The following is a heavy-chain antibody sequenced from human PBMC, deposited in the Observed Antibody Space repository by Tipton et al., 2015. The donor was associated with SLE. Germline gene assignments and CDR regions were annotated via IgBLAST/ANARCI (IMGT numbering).Heavy chain of an antibody. D-gene: IGHD6-13*01. CDR2: ISSSSSYI. V-gene: IGHV3-21*01. J-gene: IGHJ6*02. CDR1: GFTFSFYS. CDR3: AREPGYSTLGDYYYGMDV. Sequence: SLRLSCVASGFTFSFYSMNWVRQAPGKGLEWVSSISSSSSYIYYADSVKGRFTISRDNAKNSLYLQMNSLRAEDTAVYYCAREPGYSTLGDYYYGMDVWGQGTTVTVSS.